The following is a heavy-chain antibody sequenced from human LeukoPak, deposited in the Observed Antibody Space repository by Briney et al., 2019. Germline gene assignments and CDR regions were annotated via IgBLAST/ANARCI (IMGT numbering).Heavy chain of an antibody. D-gene: IGHD2-15*01. CDR3: ARGCSGGSCYVFDY. J-gene: IGHJ4*02. Sequence: GGSLRLSCAASGFTFSSYAMHWVRQAPGKGLEWVAVIWYDGSNKYYADPVKGRFTISRDHSKNTLYLQMKSLRAEDTAVYYCARGCSGGSCYVFDYWGQGTLVTVSS. CDR1: GFTFSSYA. CDR2: IWYDGSNK. V-gene: IGHV3-33*01.